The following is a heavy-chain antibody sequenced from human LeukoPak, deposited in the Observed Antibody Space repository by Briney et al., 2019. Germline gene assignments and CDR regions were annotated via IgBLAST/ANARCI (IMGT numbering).Heavy chain of an antibody. CDR1: GGSISDYY. CDR3: ARDRLTLVRGVPLGMDV. J-gene: IGHJ6*02. CDR2: VNHRGST. V-gene: IGHV4-59*01. Sequence: SETLSLTCTVSGGSISDYYWSWIRQPPGKGLEWIGYVNHRGSTKYNPTLNSRVIILVGSSKNQFSLKLASVTAADTAVYYCARDRLTLVRGVPLGMDVWGLGTTVTVCS. D-gene: IGHD3-10*01.